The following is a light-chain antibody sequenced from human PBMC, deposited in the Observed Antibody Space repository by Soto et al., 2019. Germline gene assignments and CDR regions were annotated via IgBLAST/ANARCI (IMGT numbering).Light chain of an antibody. CDR1: QHIASSY. CDR3: QLYGGSPIFS. Sequence: IVLTQSPGTLSLSPGERGTLSCRASQHIASSYLAWYQQKRGQPPRLLIYGASTRASGIPDRFSGSGSGTDFNLTISRLEPEDFAVYYYQLYGGSPIFSFGPGTKVDIK. CDR2: GAS. J-gene: IGKJ3*01. V-gene: IGKV3-20*01.